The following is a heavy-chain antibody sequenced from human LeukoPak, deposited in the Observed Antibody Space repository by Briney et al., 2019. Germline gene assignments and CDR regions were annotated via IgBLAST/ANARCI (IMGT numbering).Heavy chain of an antibody. J-gene: IGHJ4*02. CDR3: MRIYCSNISCYYFDY. Sequence: SETLSLTCAVSGDSISSSNWWSWARQPPGKGLEWIGEIYHAGTTNYNPSLKSRVTISVDNSRNQFSLKLTSVTAADTAVSYCMRIYCSNISCYYFDYWGQGTLVTVSS. V-gene: IGHV4-4*02. CDR2: IYHAGTT. CDR1: GDSISSSNW. D-gene: IGHD2-2*01.